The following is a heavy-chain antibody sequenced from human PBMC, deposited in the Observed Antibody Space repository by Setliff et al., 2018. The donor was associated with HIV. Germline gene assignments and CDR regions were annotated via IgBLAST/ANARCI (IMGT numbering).Heavy chain of an antibody. D-gene: IGHD3-22*01. CDR2: IDHSGST. CDR3: AREKGYSDTRGHYYGGVFEN. CDR1: GGSFSGYY. J-gene: IGHJ4*02. V-gene: IGHV4-34*01. Sequence: SETLSLTCAVYGGSFSGYYWSWIRQPPGKGLEWIGEIDHSGSTDYNPSLKSRVAISVDTSKNQLSLKLRSVTAADTAVYYCAREKGYSDTRGHYYGGVFENCGQGTLVTVSS.